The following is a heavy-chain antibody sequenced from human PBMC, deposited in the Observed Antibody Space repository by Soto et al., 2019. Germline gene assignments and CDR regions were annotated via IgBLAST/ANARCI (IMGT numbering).Heavy chain of an antibody. J-gene: IGHJ4*02. D-gene: IGHD3-10*01. CDR1: GGSISSYY. CDR3: ASSWFGELYRFDY. V-gene: IGHV4-59*01. Sequence: PSVTRSLTCTASGGSISSYYWSLIRQPPGKGLEWIGYIYYSGSTNYNPSLKSRVTISVDTSKNQFSLKLSSVTAADTAVYYCASSWFGELYRFDYWGQGTLVTVSS. CDR2: IYYSGST.